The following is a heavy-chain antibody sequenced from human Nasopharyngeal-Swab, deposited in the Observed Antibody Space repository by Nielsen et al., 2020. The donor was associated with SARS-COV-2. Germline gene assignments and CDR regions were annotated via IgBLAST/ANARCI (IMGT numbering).Heavy chain of an antibody. Sequence: WIRQPPGKGLEWIGYIYYSGSTNYNPSLKGRVTISVDTSKNQFSLKLSSVTAADTAVYYCARDRGIFQYYYYGMDVWGQGTTVTVSS. CDR2: IYYSGST. D-gene: IGHD3-10*01. V-gene: IGHV4-59*01. J-gene: IGHJ6*02. CDR3: ARDRGIFQYYYYGMDV.